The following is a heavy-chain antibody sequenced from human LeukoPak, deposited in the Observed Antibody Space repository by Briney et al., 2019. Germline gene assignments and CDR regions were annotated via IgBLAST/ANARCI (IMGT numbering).Heavy chain of an antibody. D-gene: IGHD3-9*01. Sequence: GGSLRLSCAASGFTFSSYSMNWVRQAPGKGLEWVSSISSSSSYIYYADSVKGRFTISRDNAKNSLYLQMNSLRVEDTAVYYCVTDLDWAFDYWGQGTLVTVSS. CDR1: GFTFSSYS. V-gene: IGHV3-21*01. CDR2: ISSSSSYI. CDR3: VTDLDWAFDY. J-gene: IGHJ4*02.